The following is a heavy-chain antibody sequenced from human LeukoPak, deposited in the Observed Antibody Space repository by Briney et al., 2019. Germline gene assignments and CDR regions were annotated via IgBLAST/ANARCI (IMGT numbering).Heavy chain of an antibody. J-gene: IGHJ5*02. CDR2: INHSGST. Sequence: SETLSLTCAVYGGSLSGYYWSWIRQPPGKGLEWIGEINHSGSTNYNPSLKSRVTISVDTSKNQFSLKLSSVTAADTAVYYCARVFDPWGQGTLVTVSS. CDR1: GGSLSGYY. V-gene: IGHV4-34*01. CDR3: ARVFDP.